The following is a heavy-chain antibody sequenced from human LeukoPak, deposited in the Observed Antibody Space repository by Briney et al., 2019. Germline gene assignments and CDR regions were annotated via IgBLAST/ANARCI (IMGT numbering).Heavy chain of an antibody. J-gene: IGHJ4*02. Sequence: GGSLRLSCAASGFTFSDYYMSWIRQAPGKGLEWVSYISSSSSYTNYADSVKGRFTISRDNPKSSLYLQMNSLRAEDTAVYYCARGRVRGVIDYWGQGTLVTVSS. V-gene: IGHV3-11*06. CDR1: GFTFSDYY. CDR3: ARGRVRGVIDY. CDR2: ISSSSSYT. D-gene: IGHD3-10*01.